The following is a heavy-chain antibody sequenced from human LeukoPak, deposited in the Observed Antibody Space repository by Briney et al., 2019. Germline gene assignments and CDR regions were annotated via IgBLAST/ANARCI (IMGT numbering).Heavy chain of an antibody. Sequence: PSETLSLTCGVSGVSFSGSYWGWIRQPPGKGLEWIGEINLSGSTNYNSSLTSRVTISLDTSKNQFSLNLRSVTTADTAVYYCARVSIPLFGVVTAHFDSWGQGTLVAVSS. D-gene: IGHD3-3*01. CDR3: ARVSIPLFGVVTAHFDS. CDR1: GVSFSGSY. J-gene: IGHJ4*02. CDR2: INLSGST. V-gene: IGHV4-34*01.